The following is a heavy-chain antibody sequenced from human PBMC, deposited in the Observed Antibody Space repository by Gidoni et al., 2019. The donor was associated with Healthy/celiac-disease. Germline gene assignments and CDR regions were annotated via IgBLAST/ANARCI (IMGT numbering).Heavy chain of an antibody. CDR2: INTNTGNP. CDR1: GYTFTSYA. Sequence: QVQLVPSGSELKKPGASVTVSCKASGYTFTSYAMNWVRQAPGQGLEWMGWINTNTGNPTYAQGFTGRFVFSLATSVSTAYLQICSLKAEDTAVYCCASPGPRIVGMDYYYGMDVWGQGTTVTVAS. J-gene: IGHJ6*02. D-gene: IGHD1-26*01. V-gene: IGHV7-4-1*01. CDR3: ASPGPRIVGMDYYYGMDV.